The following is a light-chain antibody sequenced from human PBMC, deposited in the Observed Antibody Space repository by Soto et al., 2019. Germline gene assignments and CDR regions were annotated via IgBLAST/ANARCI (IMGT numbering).Light chain of an antibody. CDR2: VEASGTY. J-gene: IGLJ2*01. Sequence: QSVLTQSSSASASRGSSVKLTCTLSSYHNNYTIAWHQQHPGKAPRFLMTVEASGTYNKGSGIPDRFSGSSSGADRYLTISNLQSEDEAQYYCETWDNDTRVFGGGPKLTVL. CDR1: SYHNNYT. V-gene: IGLV4-60*03. CDR3: ETWDNDTRV.